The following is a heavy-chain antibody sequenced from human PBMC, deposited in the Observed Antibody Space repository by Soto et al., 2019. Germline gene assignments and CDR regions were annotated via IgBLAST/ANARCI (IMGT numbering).Heavy chain of an antibody. J-gene: IGHJ4*02. Sequence: ASVNVSCKASGGTFSSYAISWVRQAPGQGLEWMGGIIPIFGTANYAQKFQGRVTITADESTSTAYMELSSLRSEDTAVYYCASHMTTVTKGEYYFDYWGQGTLVTVSS. CDR1: GGTFSSYA. V-gene: IGHV1-69*13. D-gene: IGHD4-17*01. CDR3: ASHMTTVTKGEYYFDY. CDR2: IIPIFGTA.